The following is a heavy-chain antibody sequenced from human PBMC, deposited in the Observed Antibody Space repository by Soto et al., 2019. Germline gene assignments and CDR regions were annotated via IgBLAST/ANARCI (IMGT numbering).Heavy chain of an antibody. CDR3: ARAPKSGSYYQY. V-gene: IGHV4-34*01. J-gene: IGHJ4*02. Sequence: SETLSLTCAVYGESFRGYYWSWIRQPPGKGLEWIGEINHGGRTSYNSSLKSRVTISVDTSKNQFSLNLNSVTAADTAVYYCARAPKSGSYYQYWGQGTLVTVS. CDR1: GESFRGYY. CDR2: INHGGRT. D-gene: IGHD1-26*01.